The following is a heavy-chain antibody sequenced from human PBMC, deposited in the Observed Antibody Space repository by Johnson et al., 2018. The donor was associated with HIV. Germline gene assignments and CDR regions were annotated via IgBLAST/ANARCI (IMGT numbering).Heavy chain of an antibody. V-gene: IGHV3-7*01. Sequence: EVQLVESGGGVVRPGGSLRLSCAASGFTFDDYGMSWVRQAPGKGLEWLANIREDGSDKYYEGSGKGRFTITRDNANNSLYLQMNSLRAEDTAVYYCAKVGIVGATTGAFDIWGQGTMVTVSS. CDR3: AKVGIVGATTGAFDI. D-gene: IGHD1-26*01. J-gene: IGHJ3*02. CDR2: IREDGSDK. CDR1: GFTFDDYG.